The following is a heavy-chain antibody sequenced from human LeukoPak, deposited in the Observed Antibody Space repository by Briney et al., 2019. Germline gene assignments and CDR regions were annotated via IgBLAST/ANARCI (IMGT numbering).Heavy chain of an antibody. D-gene: IGHD3-10*01. V-gene: IGHV1-8*01. Sequence: GASVKVSCKASGYTFTSYDINWVRQATGQGLEWMGWMDPNSGNTGYAQKFQGRVTMTRNTSISTAYMELSSLRSEDTAVYYCARGRYYYGSGSYYNGPLLGYWGQGTLVTVSS. CDR3: ARGRYYYGSGSYYNGPLLGY. J-gene: IGHJ4*02. CDR2: MDPNSGNT. CDR1: GYTFTSYD.